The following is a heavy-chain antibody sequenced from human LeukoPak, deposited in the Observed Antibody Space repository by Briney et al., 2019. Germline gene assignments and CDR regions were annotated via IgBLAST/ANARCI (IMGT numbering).Heavy chain of an antibody. V-gene: IGHV4-59*01. J-gene: IGHJ4*02. CDR1: GGSISSYY. Sequence: SETLSLTCTVSGGSISSYYWSWIRQPPGKGLEWIGYIYYSGGTNYNPSLKSRVTISVDTSKNQFSLKLSSVTAADTAVYYCARELPAAYMDYWGQGTLVTVSS. CDR2: IYYSGGT. CDR3: ARELPAAYMDY. D-gene: IGHD2-2*02.